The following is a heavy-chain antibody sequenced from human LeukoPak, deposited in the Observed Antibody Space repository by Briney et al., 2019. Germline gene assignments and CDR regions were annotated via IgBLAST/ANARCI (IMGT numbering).Heavy chain of an antibody. J-gene: IGHJ6*03. CDR2: IYYTGSGST. CDR1: GGSISSSSQH. Sequence: PSETLSLTCTVSGGSISSSSQHWGWIRRPPGKGLEWIGSIYYTGSGSTYYNPSLKSRVTVSVDTSKNQFSLKMSSVTAADTAVYYCASLAGSGKYYYYMDVWGKGTTVTVSS. D-gene: IGHD3-10*01. V-gene: IGHV4-39*01. CDR3: ASLAGSGKYYYYMDV.